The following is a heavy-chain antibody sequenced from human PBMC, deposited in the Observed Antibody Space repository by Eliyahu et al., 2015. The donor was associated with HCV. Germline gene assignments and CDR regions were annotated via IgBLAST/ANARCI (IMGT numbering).Heavy chain of an antibody. V-gene: IGHV3-48*01. D-gene: IGHD5-24*01. CDR2: ISSSSSTI. J-gene: IGHJ4*02. Sequence: EVQLVESGGGLVQPGGSLRLSXAASGFTFSSYSMNWVRQAPGKGLEWVSYISSSSSTIYYADSVKGRFTISRDNAKNSLYLQMNSLRAEDTAVYYCARERELEMATTYYFDYWGQGTLVTVSS. CDR1: GFTFSSYS. CDR3: ARERELEMATTYYFDY.